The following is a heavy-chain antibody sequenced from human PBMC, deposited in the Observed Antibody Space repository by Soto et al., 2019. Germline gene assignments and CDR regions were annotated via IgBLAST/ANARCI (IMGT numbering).Heavy chain of an antibody. J-gene: IGHJ4*02. CDR1: GYPFTDLY. CDR3: ARGNYGPLDY. D-gene: IGHD3-10*01. V-gene: IGHV1-2*02. Sequence: GASVKVSCKPSGYPFTDLYIHWVRQAPGLGLEWMGWIDPRSGASRKTQRFQGRFTMTRDTSTNTVYMERSSLRSDDTAVYFCARGNYGPLDYWGQGTLVTVSS. CDR2: IDPRSGAS.